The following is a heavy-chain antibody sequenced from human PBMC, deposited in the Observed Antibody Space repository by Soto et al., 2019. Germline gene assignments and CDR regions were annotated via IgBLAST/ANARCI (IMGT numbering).Heavy chain of an antibody. CDR2: VSTYNGNT. Sequence: APVKVSCQASGYSFTTYPITWVRQAPGQGPEWLGWVSTYNGNTNYAQGLQGRGAMTTDTSTSTAYMELRRLRSDDTAVYYCARAPSRIPGATTYSSGFDYWGQGTLVTVSS. CDR1: GYSFTTYP. J-gene: IGHJ4*02. CDR3: ARAPSRIPGATTYSSGFDY. D-gene: IGHD6-19*01. V-gene: IGHV1-18*01.